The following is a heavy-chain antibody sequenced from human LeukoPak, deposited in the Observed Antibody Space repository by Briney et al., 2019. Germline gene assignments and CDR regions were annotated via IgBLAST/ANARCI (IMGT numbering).Heavy chain of an antibody. J-gene: IGHJ2*01. V-gene: IGHV4-39*07. D-gene: IGHD2-2*03. Sequence: PSETLSLTCTVSGGSMNTISYYWVWIRQAPEKGLEWIGSVYSRGSIYSNPSLRSRVTISLDTSKNQFSLNLSSVTAADTAVYYCARIFGYARWYFDLWGRGTLVTVSS. CDR3: ARIFGYARWYFDL. CDR1: GGSMNTISYY. CDR2: VYSRGSI.